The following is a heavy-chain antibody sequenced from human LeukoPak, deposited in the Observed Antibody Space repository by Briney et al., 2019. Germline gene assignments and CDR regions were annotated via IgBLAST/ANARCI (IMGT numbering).Heavy chain of an antibody. Sequence: SETLSLTCTVSGGSISSYYWSWIRQPPGEGLEWIGYIYYSGSTNYNPSLKSRVTISVDTSKNQFSLKLSSVTAADTAVYYCARDRTIFGVVYGMDVWGQGTTVTVSS. CDR2: IYYSGST. D-gene: IGHD3-3*01. V-gene: IGHV4-59*01. J-gene: IGHJ6*02. CDR3: ARDRTIFGVVYGMDV. CDR1: GGSISSYY.